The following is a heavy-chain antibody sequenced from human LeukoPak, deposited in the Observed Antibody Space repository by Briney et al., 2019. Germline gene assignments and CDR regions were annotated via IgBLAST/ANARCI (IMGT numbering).Heavy chain of an antibody. D-gene: IGHD3-10*01. CDR2: ISSRGSTI. V-gene: IGHV3-48*03. Sequence: GGSLRLSCAASGFTFSSYEMNWVRQAPGKGLEWVSYISSRGSTIYYADSVKGRLTISRDNAKNSLYLQMNSLRAEDTAVYYCARDPPGFLYYFDYWGQGTLVTVSS. J-gene: IGHJ4*02. CDR1: GFTFSSYE. CDR3: ARDPPGFLYYFDY.